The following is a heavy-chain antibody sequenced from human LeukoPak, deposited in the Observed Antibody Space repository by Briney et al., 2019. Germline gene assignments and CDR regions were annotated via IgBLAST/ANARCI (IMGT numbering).Heavy chain of an antibody. CDR2: IYYSAST. CDR3: ARDHGRWANLGAFDI. V-gene: IGHV4-39*07. CDR1: GGSISSSSYY. Sequence: SETLSLTCTVSGGSISSSSYYWGWLRQPPGKGLEWIGSIYYSASTFYNPSLKSRVTISVDTSKNQFSLKLSSVTAADTAVSYCARDHGRWANLGAFDIWGQGTMVTVSS. J-gene: IGHJ3*02. D-gene: IGHD4-23*01.